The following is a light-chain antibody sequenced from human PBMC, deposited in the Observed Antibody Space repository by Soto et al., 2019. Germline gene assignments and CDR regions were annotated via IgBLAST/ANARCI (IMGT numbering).Light chain of an antibody. CDR1: QSVSSN. J-gene: IGKJ4*01. CDR3: QQYHKWPLP. CDR2: GAS. Sequence: EIVMTQSPATLSVSPGERATLSCRASQSVSSNLAWYQQKPGQAPRLLIYGASTRATGIPARFSGSGSGTEFILTISSLQSEDFAVYYCQQYHKWPLPFGGGTKVEV. V-gene: IGKV3-15*01.